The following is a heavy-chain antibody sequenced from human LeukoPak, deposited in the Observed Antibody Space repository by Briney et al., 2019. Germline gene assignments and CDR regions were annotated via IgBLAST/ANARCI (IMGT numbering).Heavy chain of an antibody. Sequence: ASVKVSCKVSGYTLTELSMHWVRQAPGKGLEWMGGFDPEDGETIYAQKFQGRVTMTEDTSTDTAYMELSSLRSEDTAVYYCATPKSYDYIWGSYRSIYFQHWGQGTLVTVSS. CDR1: GYTLTELS. D-gene: IGHD3-16*02. J-gene: IGHJ1*01. CDR3: ATPKSYDYIWGSYRSIYFQH. V-gene: IGHV1-24*01. CDR2: FDPEDGET.